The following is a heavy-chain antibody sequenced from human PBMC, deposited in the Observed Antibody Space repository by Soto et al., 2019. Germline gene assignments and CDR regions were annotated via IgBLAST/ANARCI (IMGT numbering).Heavy chain of an antibody. D-gene: IGHD6-19*01. V-gene: IGHV3-23*01. CDR3: AKRGGDSGWGDFDS. CDR2: ISHSDHSK. Sequence: EVQLLESGGGLVQPGGSLRLSCAASGFPFSRCAMNWVRQAPGKGLEWVSTISHSDHSKYYADSVKGRFTVSRDNSENTLYLQMNSLRAEDTAIYYCAKRGGDSGWGDFDSWGQGTLVTVSS. CDR1: GFPFSRCA. J-gene: IGHJ4*02.